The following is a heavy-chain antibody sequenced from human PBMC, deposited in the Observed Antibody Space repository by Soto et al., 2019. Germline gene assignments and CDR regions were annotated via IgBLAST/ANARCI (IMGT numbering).Heavy chain of an antibody. Sequence: QVQLQESGPGLVKPSETLSLTCTVSGGSVSSGSYYWSWIRQPPGKGLEWIGYIYYSGSTNYNPSLKSRVTISVDTSKNQFSLKLSSVTAADTAVYYCARLHSSSWYGHYYYGMDVW. CDR2: IYYSGST. D-gene: IGHD6-13*01. CDR1: GGSVSSGSYY. V-gene: IGHV4-61*01. J-gene: IGHJ6*01. CDR3: ARLHSSSWYGHYYYGMDV.